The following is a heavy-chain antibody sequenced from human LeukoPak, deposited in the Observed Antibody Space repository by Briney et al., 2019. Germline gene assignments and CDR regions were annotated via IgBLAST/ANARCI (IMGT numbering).Heavy chain of an antibody. CDR2: INHSGST. D-gene: IGHD3-10*01. J-gene: IGHJ6*03. CDR3: ARDVPITMVRGVNRYYYYMDV. Sequence: SETLSLTCAVSGGSFSGYYWSWIRQPPGKGLEWIGEINHSGSTNYNPSLKSRVTISVDTSKNQFSLKLSSVTAADTAVYYCARDVPITMVRGVNRYYYYMDVWGKGTTVTISS. V-gene: IGHV4-34*01. CDR1: GGSFSGYY.